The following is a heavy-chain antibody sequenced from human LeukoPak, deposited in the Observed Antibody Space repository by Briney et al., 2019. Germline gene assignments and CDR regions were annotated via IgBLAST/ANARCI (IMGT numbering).Heavy chain of an antibody. CDR3: MRGTTGTGY. CDR2: IIPILGIA. V-gene: IGHV1-69*02. D-gene: IGHD1-1*01. Sequence: SSVKVSCKASGGTFSSYTISWVRQAPGQGLEWMGRIIPILGIANYAQKFQGRVTMTRDTSISTAYMELSRLRSDDTAVYYCMRGTTGTGYWGQGTLVTVSS. J-gene: IGHJ4*02. CDR1: GGTFSSYT.